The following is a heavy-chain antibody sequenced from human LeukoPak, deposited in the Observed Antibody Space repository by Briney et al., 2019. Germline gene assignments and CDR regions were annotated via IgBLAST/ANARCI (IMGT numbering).Heavy chain of an antibody. J-gene: IGHJ4*02. CDR2: IYPGDSAT. Sequence: GESLKISCNGSGYSFTNYWIGWVRQMPGKGLEWMGIIYPGDSATTYSPSFEGQVTISADKSINTAYLQWSSLKASDTAMYYCATTPSPDIVATIRFDYWGQGTLVTVSS. D-gene: IGHD5-12*01. CDR1: GYSFTNYW. CDR3: ATTPSPDIVATIRFDY. V-gene: IGHV5-51*01.